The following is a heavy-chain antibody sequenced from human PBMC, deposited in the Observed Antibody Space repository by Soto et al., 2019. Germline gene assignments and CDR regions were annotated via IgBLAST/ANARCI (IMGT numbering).Heavy chain of an antibody. CDR3: AKDSTYYHFWSALSY. D-gene: IGHD3-3*01. Sequence: GGSLRLSCVGSGFTFSTFAMNWVRQAPGKGLEWVSTVTGKGDKTYYADSVKGRFTISRDNSRNTLFLQMDSLRAEDTAVYYCAKDSTYYHFWSALSYWGPGTLVTVSS. J-gene: IGHJ4*02. CDR1: GFTFSTFA. V-gene: IGHV3-23*01. CDR2: VTGKGDKT.